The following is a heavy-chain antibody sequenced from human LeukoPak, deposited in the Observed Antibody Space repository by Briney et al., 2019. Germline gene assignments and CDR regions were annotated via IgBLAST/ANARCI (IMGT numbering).Heavy chain of an antibody. D-gene: IGHD3-10*01. CDR2: IYYSGST. CDR3: SFNLGSGSYAFDI. Sequence: SETLSLTCTVSGGSISSYYWSWIRQPPGKGLEWIGYIYYSGSTNYNPSLKSRVTISVDTSKNQFSLKLSSVTAADTAVYYCSFNLGSGSYAFDIWGQGTMVTVSS. V-gene: IGHV4-59*01. J-gene: IGHJ3*02. CDR1: GGSISSYY.